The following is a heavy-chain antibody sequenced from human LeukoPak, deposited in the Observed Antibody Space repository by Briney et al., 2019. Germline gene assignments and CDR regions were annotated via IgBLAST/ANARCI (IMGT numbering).Heavy chain of an antibody. CDR2: IGAYNGNT. CDR1: GYTFTSYG. D-gene: IGHD2-2*01. V-gene: IGHV1-18*01. CDR3: ARTIVVVPAGSHMDV. Sequence: ASVKVSCKASGYTFTSYGISWVRQAPGQGLEWMGWIGAYNGNTNYAQKLQGRVTMTTDTSTSTAYMELRSLRSDDTAVYYCARTIVVVPAGSHMDVWGKGTTVTVSS. J-gene: IGHJ6*03.